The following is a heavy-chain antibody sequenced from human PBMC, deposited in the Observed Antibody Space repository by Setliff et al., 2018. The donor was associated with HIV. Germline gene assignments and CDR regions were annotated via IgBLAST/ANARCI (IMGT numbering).Heavy chain of an antibody. Sequence: SETLSLTCTVSGGSIRSDSYYWVWVRQPPGKGPEWIGYIHSSGSTIYNPSLKSRITISLDTSKEQFSLELSSATAADTAVYYCATLDHSGGNFLAYWGQGSLVTVSS. V-gene: IGHV4-61*05. J-gene: IGHJ4*02. CDR3: ATLDHSGGNFLAY. CDR2: IHSSGST. D-gene: IGHD2-21*02. CDR1: GGSIRSDSYY.